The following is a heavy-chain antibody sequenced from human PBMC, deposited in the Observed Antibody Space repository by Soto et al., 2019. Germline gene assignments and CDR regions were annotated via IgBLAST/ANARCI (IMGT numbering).Heavy chain of an antibody. V-gene: IGHV4-31*03. CDR1: GGSISSSGYY. Sequence: QVQLQESGPGLLEPSQTLTLSCSVSGGSISSSGYYWSRIRQHPGKGLEWIGYIYYSGSTYYNPSLKSRVTISVDTSKNQFSLKLSSVTAADTAVYYCARYGPRVRGVPTVWGFDYWGQGTLVTVSS. CDR3: ARYGPRVRGVPTVWGFDY. CDR2: IYYSGST. D-gene: IGHD3-10*01. J-gene: IGHJ4*02.